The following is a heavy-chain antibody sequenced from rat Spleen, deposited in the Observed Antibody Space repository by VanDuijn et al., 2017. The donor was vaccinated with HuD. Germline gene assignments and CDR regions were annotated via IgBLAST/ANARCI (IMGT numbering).Heavy chain of an antibody. D-gene: IGHD1-9*01. CDR3: VRHGYYGYNYFDY. CDR2: MWSDADT. CDR1: GFSLTDYH. J-gene: IGHJ2*01. Sequence: QVQLKESGPGLVQPSQTLSLTCTVSGFSLTDYHVHWVRQPPGKGLEWMGVMWSDADTSYNSDLKSRLSIRRDTSKSQVFLKMNSLQTEDTATYYCVRHGYYGYNYFDYWGQGVMVTVSS. V-gene: IGHV2-32*01.